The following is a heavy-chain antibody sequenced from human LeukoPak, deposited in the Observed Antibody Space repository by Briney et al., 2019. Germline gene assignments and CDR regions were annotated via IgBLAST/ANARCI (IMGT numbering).Heavy chain of an antibody. CDR2: ISSSGSTI. J-gene: IGHJ4*02. Sequence: PGGSLRLSCAASGFTFEDYYMSWIRQAPGKGLEWVSYISSSGSTIYYADSVKGRFTISRDNAKNSPYLQMNSLRAEDTAVYYCARDVRGPWPLDYWGQGTLVTVSS. CDR1: GFTFEDYY. V-gene: IGHV3-11*01. CDR3: ARDVRGPWPLDY.